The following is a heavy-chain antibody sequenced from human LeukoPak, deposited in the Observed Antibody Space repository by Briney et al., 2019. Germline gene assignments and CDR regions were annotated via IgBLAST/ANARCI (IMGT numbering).Heavy chain of an antibody. V-gene: IGHV5-51*01. CDR2: IYPGDSDT. J-gene: IGHJ1*01. CDR3: ARRSPSAEYFQH. CDR1: GYSFTTYW. Sequence: GESLKISCKGSGYSFTTYWIGWVRQMPGKGLEWLGIIYPGDSDTRYSPSFQGQVTISADKSISTAYLQWTSLKASDTAIYYCARRSPSAEYFQHWGQGTLVTVSS.